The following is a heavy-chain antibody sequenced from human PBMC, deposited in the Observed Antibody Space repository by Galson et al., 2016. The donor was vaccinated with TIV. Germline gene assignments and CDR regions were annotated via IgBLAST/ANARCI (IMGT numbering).Heavy chain of an antibody. CDR1: GFTFSSHA. Sequence: SLRLSCAASGFTFSSHAMTWVRQAPGKGLEWVSAISGSGATTHYADSVKGRFTISRDNSKNTLYVQMNSLRAEDTAVYYCAKPSLEQWREHYYYVMDAWGQGTTVTVSS. J-gene: IGHJ6*02. V-gene: IGHV3-23*01. CDR3: AKPSLEQWREHYYYVMDA. CDR2: ISGSGATT. D-gene: IGHD6-19*01.